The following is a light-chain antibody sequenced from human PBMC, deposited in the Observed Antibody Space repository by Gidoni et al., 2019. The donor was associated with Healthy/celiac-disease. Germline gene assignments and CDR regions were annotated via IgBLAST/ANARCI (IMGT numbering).Light chain of an antibody. CDR2: GAS. V-gene: IGKV3-20*01. J-gene: IGKJ3*01. CDR3: QQYGSSPFT. Sequence: EIVLPQSPGTLSLPPGERATLSCRASQSVSSSYLAWYQQKPGQAPRLLIYGASSRATGIPDRFSGSGSGTDFTLTISRLEPEDFAVYYCQQYGSSPFTFGPGTKVDIK. CDR1: QSVSSSY.